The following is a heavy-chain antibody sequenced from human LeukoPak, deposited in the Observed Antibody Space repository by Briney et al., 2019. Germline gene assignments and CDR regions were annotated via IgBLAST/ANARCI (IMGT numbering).Heavy chain of an antibody. J-gene: IGHJ4*02. Sequence: GGSLRLSCVASGFTFSDYGMHWVRQAPGKGLEWVAFIRSDGSDKNYADSVKGRSTISRDNFNSTLCLQMNSLRAEDTAVYYCAEDFDFWSGYLDYWGQGTLVTVSS. V-gene: IGHV3-30*02. CDR3: AEDFDFWSGYLDY. D-gene: IGHD3-3*01. CDR2: IRSDGSDK. CDR1: GFTFSDYG.